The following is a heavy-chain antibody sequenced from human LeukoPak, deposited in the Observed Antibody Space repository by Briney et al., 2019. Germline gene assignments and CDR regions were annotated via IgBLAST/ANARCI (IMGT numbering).Heavy chain of an antibody. J-gene: IGHJ6*02. CDR3: ARPHPRTVFGVFSYYYGMDV. Sequence: GGSLRLSCAASGFSFSSHGMNWVRQAPGKGLEWVAVIWYDGSQKYYVDSVKGRFTISRDNAKKSLYLQMNSLRAEDTAVYYCARPHPRTVFGVFSYYYGMDVWGQGTTVTVSS. V-gene: IGHV3-33*01. CDR1: GFSFSSHG. D-gene: IGHD3-3*01. CDR2: IWYDGSQK.